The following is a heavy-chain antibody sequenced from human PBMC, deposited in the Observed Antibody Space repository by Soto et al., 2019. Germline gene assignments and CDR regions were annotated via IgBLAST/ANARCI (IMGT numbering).Heavy chain of an antibody. CDR2: ISAYNGNT. Sequence: QVQLVQSGAEVKKPGASVKVSCKASGYTFTSYGISWVRQAPGQGLEWMGWISAYNGNTNYAQKFQGRVTMTTVTCTSTDYMELRSLRSDDTAVYYCARLLRGYGMDVWGQGTTVTVSS. J-gene: IGHJ6*02. D-gene: IGHD1-26*01. CDR3: ARLLRGYGMDV. CDR1: GYTFTSYG. V-gene: IGHV1-18*01.